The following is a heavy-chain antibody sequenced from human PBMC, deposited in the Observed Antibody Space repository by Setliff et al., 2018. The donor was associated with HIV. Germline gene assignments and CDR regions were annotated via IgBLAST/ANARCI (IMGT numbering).Heavy chain of an antibody. CDR2: IHFGGSV. V-gene: IGHV4-39*01. J-gene: IGHJ4*02. CDR3: ARQGLTMLRGVPAPILYYFDY. CDR1: GPSITNTDYY. D-gene: IGHD3-10*01. Sequence: SETLSLTCTVSGPSITNTDYYWGWVRQSPGKGLEWIANIHFGGSVYRNPSLRNRVTISVDTSGHQFSLNLHSVTATDTAIYYCARQGLTMLRGVPAPILYYFDYWGQGILVTVSS.